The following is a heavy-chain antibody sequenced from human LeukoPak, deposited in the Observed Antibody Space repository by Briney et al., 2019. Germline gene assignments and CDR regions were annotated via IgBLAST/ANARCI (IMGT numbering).Heavy chain of an antibody. V-gene: IGHV3-30*02. Sequence: GGSLRLSCAASGFTFSSYGMHWVRQAPGKGLEWVAFIRYDGSNKYYADSVKGRFTISRDNSKNTLYLQMNSLRAEDTAVYYCAKETITMVRGVPLYYFDYWGQGTLVTVSS. CDR3: AKETITMVRGVPLYYFDY. D-gene: IGHD3-10*01. CDR1: GFTFSSYG. CDR2: IRYDGSNK. J-gene: IGHJ4*02.